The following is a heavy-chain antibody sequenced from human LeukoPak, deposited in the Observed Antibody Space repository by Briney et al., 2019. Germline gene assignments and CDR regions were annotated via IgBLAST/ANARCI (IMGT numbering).Heavy chain of an antibody. V-gene: IGHV1-46*01. CDR2: ISPSGGST. CDR3: ARGPRSSGWIEDP. J-gene: IGHJ5*02. Sequence: ASVKVSCKASGYTFTSYGISWVRQAPGQGLEWMGIISPSGGSTSNAQKFQGRVTMTRDTSTSTVYMELSSLRSEDTAVYYCARGPRSSGWIEDPWGQGTLVTVSS. D-gene: IGHD6-19*01. CDR1: GYTFTSYG.